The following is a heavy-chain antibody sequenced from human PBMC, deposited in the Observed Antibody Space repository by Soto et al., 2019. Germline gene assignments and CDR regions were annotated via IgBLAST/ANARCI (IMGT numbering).Heavy chain of an antibody. D-gene: IGHD1-7*01. V-gene: IGHV1-8*01. CDR3: ARERTGTTSNWFDP. CDR2: MNPNSGNT. CDR1: GYTFTSYD. J-gene: IGHJ5*02. Sequence: QVQLVQSGAEVMKTGASVKVSCKASGYTFTSYDINWVRQATGHGLEWMGWMNPNSGNTVYAQKFQGRVTMTRDTSISTAYMELSSLRSEDTAVYYCARERTGTTSNWFDPWGQGTLVTVSS.